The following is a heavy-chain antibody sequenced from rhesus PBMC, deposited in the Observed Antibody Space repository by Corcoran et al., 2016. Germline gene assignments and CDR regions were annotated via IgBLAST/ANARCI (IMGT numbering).Heavy chain of an antibody. CDR3: ARDSGGLDS. CDR1: GGSISGYYY. J-gene: IGHJ6*01. CDR2: IYGNSAST. D-gene: IGHD2-21*01. Sequence: QVQLQQWGEGLVKPSETLSLTCAVYGGSISGYYYWSWIRQPPGKGLEWIGYIYGNSASTTYNPSLKNRVTISKDTSKNQFSLKLSSVTAADTAVYYCARDSGGLDSWGQGVVVTVSS. V-gene: IGHV4-73*01.